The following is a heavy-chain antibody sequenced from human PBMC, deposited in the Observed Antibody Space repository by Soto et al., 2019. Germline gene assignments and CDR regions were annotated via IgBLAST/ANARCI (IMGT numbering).Heavy chain of an antibody. D-gene: IGHD2-21*02. V-gene: IGHV4-59*08. Sequence: QVQLQESGPGLVKPSETLSLTCTVSGGSISSYYWSWIRQPPGKGLEWIGYIYYSASTNYSPSLKSRVTPSVYTPKNQFSLNLSSVTAADTAVYYCARHLPYCGGDCYSLDYWGQGTLVTVSS. CDR2: IYYSAST. CDR3: ARHLPYCGGDCYSLDY. CDR1: GGSISSYY. J-gene: IGHJ4*02.